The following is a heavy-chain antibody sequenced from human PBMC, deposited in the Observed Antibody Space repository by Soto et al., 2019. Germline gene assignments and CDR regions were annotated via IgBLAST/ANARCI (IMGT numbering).Heavy chain of an antibody. CDR2: IYWDDYK. CDR3: AHKGSGLYPLDY. D-gene: IGHD3-10*01. Sequence: SGPTLMYPTQTLALTCTFSGFSLDSSGVGVGWIRQPPGKALEWVAVIYWDDYKHFSPSLESRLTITKDTSKNLVVLTMTDMDPVDTATHYCAHKGSGLYPLDYWGQGTLVTVSS. J-gene: IGHJ4*02. CDR1: GFSLDSSGVG. V-gene: IGHV2-5*02.